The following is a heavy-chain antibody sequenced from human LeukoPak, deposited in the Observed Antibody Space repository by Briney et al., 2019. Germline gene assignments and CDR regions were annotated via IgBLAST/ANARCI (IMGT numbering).Heavy chain of an antibody. CDR2: IIPILGIA. Sequence: GASVKVSCKASGGTVSSYTISWVRQAPRQGLEWMGRIIPILGIANYAQKFQGRVTITADKSTSTAYMELSSLRSEDTAVYYCAREGVVPAADGGWFDPWGQGTLVTVSS. CDR3: AREGVVPAADGGWFDP. J-gene: IGHJ5*02. D-gene: IGHD2-2*01. V-gene: IGHV1-69*04. CDR1: GGTVSSYT.